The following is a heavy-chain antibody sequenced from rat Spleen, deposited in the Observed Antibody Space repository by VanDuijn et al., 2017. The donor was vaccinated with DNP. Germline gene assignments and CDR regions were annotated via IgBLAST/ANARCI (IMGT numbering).Heavy chain of an antibody. V-gene: IGHV5-25*01. D-gene: IGHD1-2*01. CDR2: VNTGGGIT. Sequence: EVQLVESGGGLLQPGRSLRLSCAASGFTFSSYDMAWVRQAPSKGLEWVASVNTGGGITYYRDSVKGRFTISRDNAKSTLYLQMNSLRSEDTATYYCAREVYYYFDNWGQGVMVTVSS. CDR1: GFTFSSYD. CDR3: AREVYYYFDN. J-gene: IGHJ2*01.